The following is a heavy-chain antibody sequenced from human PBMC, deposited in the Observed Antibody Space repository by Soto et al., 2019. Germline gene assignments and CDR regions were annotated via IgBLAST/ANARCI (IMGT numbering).Heavy chain of an antibody. V-gene: IGHV4-31*03. D-gene: IGHD7-27*01. CDR1: GGAINSGAYR. J-gene: IGHJ4*02. CDR2: ISYSGST. CDR3: ARLKLSMGLGPDY. Sequence: SETLSLTCTVSGGAINSGAYRWSWIRHHPGKGLEWIGDISYSGSTYYRTSLKSRVSIAADTSKNQFTLRLTSVTAADTAMYYCARLKLSMGLGPDYWGQGTLVT.